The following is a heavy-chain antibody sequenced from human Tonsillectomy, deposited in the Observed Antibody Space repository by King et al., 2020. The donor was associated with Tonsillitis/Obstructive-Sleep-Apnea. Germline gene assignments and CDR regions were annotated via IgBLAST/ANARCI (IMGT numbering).Heavy chain of an antibody. Sequence: QLVQSGAELKKPGASVKVSCSASGYTFTRNYVHWVRQAPGQGLEWRGIINPSDGITTYAQRFQVRVTMTRDTSTSTVNMELSRLRAEDTAVYYCVRDDKDGRHLDYWGQGSLVSVSS. CDR3: VRDDKDGRHLDY. D-gene: IGHD2-15*01. CDR2: INPSDGIT. CDR1: GYTFTRNY. J-gene: IGHJ4*02. V-gene: IGHV1-46*01.